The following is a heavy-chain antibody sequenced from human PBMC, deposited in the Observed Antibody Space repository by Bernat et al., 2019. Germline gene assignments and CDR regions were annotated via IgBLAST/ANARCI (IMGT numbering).Heavy chain of an antibody. D-gene: IGHD3-10*01. CDR2: IYYSGST. J-gene: IGHJ5*02. CDR3: AGQLLWFGEFPGSTAGWFDP. V-gene: IGHV4-39*01. Sequence: QLQLQESGPGLVKPSETLSLTCTVSGGSISSSSYYWGWIRQPPGKGLEWIGSIYYSGSTYYNPSLKSRVTISVDTSTNQFSRRLGSVTAADTAVYYCAGQLLWFGEFPGSTAGWFDPWGQGTLVTVSS. CDR1: GGSISSSSYY.